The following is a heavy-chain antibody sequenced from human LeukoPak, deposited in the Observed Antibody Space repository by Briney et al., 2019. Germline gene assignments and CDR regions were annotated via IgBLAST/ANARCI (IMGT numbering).Heavy chain of an antibody. J-gene: IGHJ4*02. CDR1: GFTFSSYS. CDR3: ARDVFEYSSSSSLDY. Sequence: GGSLRLSCAASGFTFSSYSMNWVRQAPGKGLGWVSYISSSSSTIYYADSVKGRFTISRDNAKNSLYLQMNSLRAEDTAVYYCARDVFEYSSSSSLDYWGQGTLVTVSS. V-gene: IGHV3-48*04. D-gene: IGHD6-6*01. CDR2: ISSSSSTI.